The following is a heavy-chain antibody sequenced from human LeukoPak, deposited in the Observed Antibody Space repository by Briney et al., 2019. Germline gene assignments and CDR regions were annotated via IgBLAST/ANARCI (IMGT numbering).Heavy chain of an antibody. CDR1: GLTFSDYA. D-gene: IGHD3-3*01. CDR3: AKDCTASRVADVFFEY. Sequence: PGGSLNLSCSASGLTFSDYAISWFRQAPGKGLEVDSGITCGFTPHYAYSVEGRFTISRDHSKNTFHLQLNSLRVEHTGVYYCAKDCTASRVADVFFEYWGQGNLVTVSS. CDR2: ITCGFTP. V-gene: IGHV3-23*01. J-gene: IGHJ4*02.